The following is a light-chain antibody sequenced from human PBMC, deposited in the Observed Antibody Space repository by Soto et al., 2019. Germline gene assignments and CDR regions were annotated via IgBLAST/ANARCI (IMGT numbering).Light chain of an antibody. CDR1: QSVSSC. V-gene: IGKV3-11*01. CDR3: QQRSSWPPEFT. J-gene: IGKJ3*01. CDR2: DAS. Sequence: EIVLTQSPDTLSLSPGERATLSCRASQSVSSCLAWYQQKPGQAPRLLLYDASNRATAIPARFRGRGYGTDFTLPISSLEAKCIAVYLCQQRSSWPPEFTLGRGNKVDIK.